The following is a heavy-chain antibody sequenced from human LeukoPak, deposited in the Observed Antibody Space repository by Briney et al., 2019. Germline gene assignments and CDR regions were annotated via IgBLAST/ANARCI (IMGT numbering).Heavy chain of an antibody. CDR2: ISYDGSNK. J-gene: IGHJ3*02. CDR3: ARDRDSGWFPDAFDI. Sequence: PGGSLRLSCAASGFTFSSYAMHWVRQAPGKGLEWVAVISYDGSNKYYADSVKGRFTISRDNSKNTLYLQMNSLRAEDTAVYYCARDRDSGWFPDAFDIWGQGTMVTVSS. V-gene: IGHV3-30*04. CDR1: GFTFSSYA. D-gene: IGHD6-19*01.